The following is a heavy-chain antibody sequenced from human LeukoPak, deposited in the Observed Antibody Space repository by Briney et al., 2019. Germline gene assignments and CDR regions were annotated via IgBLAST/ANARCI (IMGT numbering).Heavy chain of an antibody. CDR3: ARSPPQQWLVKGYFDY. CDR1: GGSISSYY. CDR2: IYYSGST. J-gene: IGHJ4*02. D-gene: IGHD6-19*01. Sequence: ASETLSFTCTVSGGSISSYYWSWIRQPPGKGLEWIGYIYYSGSTNYNPSLKSRVTISVDTSKNQISLKLTSVTAADTAVYYCARSPPQQWLVKGYFDYWGQGTLVTVSS. V-gene: IGHV4-59*12.